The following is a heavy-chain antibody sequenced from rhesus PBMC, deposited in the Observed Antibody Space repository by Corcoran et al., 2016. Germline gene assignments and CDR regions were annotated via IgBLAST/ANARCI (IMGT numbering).Heavy chain of an antibody. CDR3: ARDGGGSKGVDY. Sequence: QVKLQQWGEGLVKPSETLSLTCAVSGGSISSSNWWSWIRQPPGKGLEWIGGIYRNTEDTNYTPALKNRVTISKETSKNQFALKLSSVTAADTAVYYCARDGGGSKGVDYWGQGVLVTVSS. CDR1: GGSISSSNW. CDR2: IYRNTEDT. J-gene: IGHJ4*01. V-gene: IGHV4-73*01. D-gene: IGHD3-34*01.